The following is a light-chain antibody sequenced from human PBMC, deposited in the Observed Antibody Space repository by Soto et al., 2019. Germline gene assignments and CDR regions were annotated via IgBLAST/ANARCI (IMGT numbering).Light chain of an antibody. CDR3: QQYDNLRKIT. CDR2: DAS. CDR1: QDISNY. J-gene: IGKJ5*01. Sequence: DIPMTQSPSSLSASVGDRVTITCQASQDISNYLNWYQQKPGKAPKLLIYDASNLETGVPSRFSGSGSGTDFTFTISSLQPEDIATYYCQQYDNLRKITFGQGTRLEIK. V-gene: IGKV1-33*01.